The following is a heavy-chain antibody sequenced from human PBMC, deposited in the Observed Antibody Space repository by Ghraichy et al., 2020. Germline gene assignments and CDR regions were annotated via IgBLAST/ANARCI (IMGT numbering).Heavy chain of an antibody. D-gene: IGHD6-13*01. V-gene: IGHV1-2*02. J-gene: IGHJ4*02. CDR3: AKLTQQIVDS. CDR2: INPNTGGT. CDR1: GYTFTTYY. Sequence: ASVKVSCKASGYTFTTYYIHWVRQAAGQGLEWMGWINPNTGGTNYAQKFQGKFTMTRDTSISTAYMELSGLTSDDTAVYYCAKLTQQIVDSWGQGTLDTVSS.